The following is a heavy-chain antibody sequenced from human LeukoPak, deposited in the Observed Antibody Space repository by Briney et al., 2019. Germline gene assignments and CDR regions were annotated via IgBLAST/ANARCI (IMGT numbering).Heavy chain of an antibody. J-gene: IGHJ3*01. CDR2: MNPNGGNT. D-gene: IGHD3-22*01. CDR1: GYTFTSYD. Sequence: ATVTVSCKASGYTFTSYDINWVRQAAGQGLEWMGWMNPNGGNTGYTQKFQGRVAMTRGNSITTAYMELSSLRSEDTAVYYCATPGQFHYHSTGYHTAFDFWGQGAMVTVSS. V-gene: IGHV1-8*02. CDR3: ATPGQFHYHSTGYHTAFDF.